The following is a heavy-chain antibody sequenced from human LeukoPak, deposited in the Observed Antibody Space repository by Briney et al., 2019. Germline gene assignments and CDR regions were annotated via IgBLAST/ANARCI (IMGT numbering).Heavy chain of an antibody. CDR3: ARGGKYCSSTSCQEYAFDI. V-gene: IGHV1-69*13. Sequence: ASVKVSCKASGGTFSSYAISWVRQAPGQGLEWMGGIIPIFGTANYAQKFQGRVTITADESTSTAYMELSGLRSEDTAVYYCARGGKYCSSTSCQEYAFDIWGQGTMVTVSS. CDR2: IIPIFGTA. D-gene: IGHD2-2*01. J-gene: IGHJ3*02. CDR1: GGTFSSYA.